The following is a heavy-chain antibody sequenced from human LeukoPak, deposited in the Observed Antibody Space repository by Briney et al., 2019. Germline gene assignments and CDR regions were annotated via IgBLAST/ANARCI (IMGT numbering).Heavy chain of an antibody. CDR2: INPNGGGT. D-gene: IGHD1-1*01. CDR1: GYTFTAYY. V-gene: IGHV1-2*02. CDR3: ARGPSTGLDY. Sequence: ASVKVSCKASGYTFTAYYMHWVRQAPGQGLEWMGWINPNGGGTSYAQNFQGRVTMTTDTSISTAYTEFNSLNFDDTAVYYCARGPSTGLDYWGQGTLVTVSS. J-gene: IGHJ4*02.